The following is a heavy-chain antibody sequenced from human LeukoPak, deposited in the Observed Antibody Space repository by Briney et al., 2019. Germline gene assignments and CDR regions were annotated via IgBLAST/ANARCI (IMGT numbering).Heavy chain of an antibody. CDR2: IYNSGST. J-gene: IGHJ5*02. D-gene: IGHD6-19*01. Sequence: PGGSLRLSCVASGFTVSSNYMTWVRQAPGRGLEWVSVIYNSGSTSYADSVKGRFTISRDISKNILYFQMNSLRAEDTAVYYCARGVAGGNWFDPWGQGTLVTVSS. CDR3: ARGVAGGNWFDP. CDR1: GFTVSSNY. V-gene: IGHV3-53*01.